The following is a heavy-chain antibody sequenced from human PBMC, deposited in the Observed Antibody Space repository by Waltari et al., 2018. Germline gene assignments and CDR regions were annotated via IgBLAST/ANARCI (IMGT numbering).Heavy chain of an antibody. Sequence: EVQLLESGGGLVQPGGSLRLSCAASGFTFSSYAMSWVRQAPGKGLEWVSAISGSGGSTYYADSVKGRFTSSRDNSKNTLYLQMNSLRAEDTAVYYCAKDISRDYYGSGPDAFDIWGQGTMVTVSS. D-gene: IGHD3-10*01. V-gene: IGHV3-23*01. CDR3: AKDISRDYYGSGPDAFDI. J-gene: IGHJ3*02. CDR1: GFTFSSYA. CDR2: ISGSGGST.